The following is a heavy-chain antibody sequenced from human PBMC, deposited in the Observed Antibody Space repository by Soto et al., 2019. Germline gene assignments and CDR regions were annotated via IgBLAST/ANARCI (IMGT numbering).Heavy chain of an antibody. D-gene: IGHD3-10*01. CDR1: GFTFSSYA. CDR3: ANDSDPYYYYYGMDV. V-gene: IGHV3-23*01. CDR2: ISDSAINT. Sequence: GGSLRLPXAASGFTFSSYAMSWVRQAPGKGLEWVSTISDSAINTYYVDSVKGRFTISRDNSKNTLYLQMNSLRAEDTAVYSCANDSDPYYYYYGMDVWGQGTTVTVSS. J-gene: IGHJ6*02.